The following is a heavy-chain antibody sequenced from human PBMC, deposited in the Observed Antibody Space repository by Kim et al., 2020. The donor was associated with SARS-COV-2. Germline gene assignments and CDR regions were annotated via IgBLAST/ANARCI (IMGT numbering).Heavy chain of an antibody. CDR1: GFTFDDYA. CDR3: ARQGYCSGGSCYSGGRYYFDY. J-gene: IGHJ4*02. CDR2: ISWNSGSI. D-gene: IGHD2-15*01. Sequence: GGSLRLSCAASGFTFDDYAMHWVWQAPGKGLEWVSGISWNSGSIGYADSVKGRFTISRDNAKNSLYLQMNSLRAEDTALYYCARQGYCSGGSCYSGGRYYFDYCGQGTLVTVSS. V-gene: IGHV3-9*01.